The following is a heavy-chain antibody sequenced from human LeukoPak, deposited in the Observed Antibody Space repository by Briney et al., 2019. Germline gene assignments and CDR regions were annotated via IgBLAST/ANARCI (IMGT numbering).Heavy chain of an antibody. J-gene: IGHJ6*02. CDR2: ISYDGSNK. V-gene: IGHV3-30*18. D-gene: IGHD4-17*01. CDR1: GFTFSSYC. Sequence: GGSLRLSCAASGFTFSSYCMHWVRQAPGKGLEWVAVISYDGSNKYYADSVKGRFTISRDNSKNTLYLQMNSLRAEDTAVYYCAKDARNDYGGYGPNYYGMDVWGQGTTVTVSS. CDR3: AKDARNDYGGYGPNYYGMDV.